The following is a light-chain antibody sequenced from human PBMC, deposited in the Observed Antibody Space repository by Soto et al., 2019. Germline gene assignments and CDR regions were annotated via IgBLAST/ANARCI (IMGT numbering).Light chain of an antibody. CDR1: QSISNW. CDR2: DAS. CDR3: QQSYSNAIT. J-gene: IGKJ5*01. V-gene: IGKV1-5*01. Sequence: DIQMTQSPPTLSASVGDRVSITCRASQSISNWLAWYQQKPGKAPKLLIYDASSLESGVPSRFSGSGFGTEFTLTISSLKPKDFATYYCQQSYSNAITFGQGTRLEIK.